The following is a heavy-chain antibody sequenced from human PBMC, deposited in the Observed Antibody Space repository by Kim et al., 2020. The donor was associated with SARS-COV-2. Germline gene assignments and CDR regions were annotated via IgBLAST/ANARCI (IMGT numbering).Heavy chain of an antibody. V-gene: IGHV3-11*04. J-gene: IGHJ4*02. D-gene: IGHD6-19*01. CDR3: ARAYSSGWAYFDY. Sequence: YADPGQGRYTISRANHKNSLYLRMNSLRAEDTAVYYCARAYSSGWAYFDYWGQGTLVTVSS.